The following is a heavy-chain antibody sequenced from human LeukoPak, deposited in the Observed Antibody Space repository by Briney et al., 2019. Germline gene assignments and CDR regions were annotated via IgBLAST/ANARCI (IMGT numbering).Heavy chain of an antibody. J-gene: IGHJ4*02. V-gene: IGHV3-48*01. CDR1: GFTFSSYS. CDR3: ARGHEDYYDSSGYLY. CDR2: ISSSGSTI. Sequence: GGSLRLSCAASGFTFSSYSMNWVRQAPGKGLEWVSYISSSGSTIYYADSVKGRFTISRDNAKNSLYLQMNSLRAEDTAVYYCARGHEDYYDSSGYLYWGQGTLVTVSS. D-gene: IGHD3-22*01.